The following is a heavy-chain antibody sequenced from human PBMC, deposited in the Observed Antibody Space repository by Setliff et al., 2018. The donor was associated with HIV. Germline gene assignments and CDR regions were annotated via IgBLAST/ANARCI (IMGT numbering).Heavy chain of an antibody. CDR3: ARGVAAAGMLMDV. D-gene: IGHD6-13*01. V-gene: IGHV4-38-2*01. J-gene: IGHJ6*03. CDR2: ISHSGST. CDR1: GIPIDRVYS. Sequence: SETLSLTCGVSGIPIDRVYSWAWIRQPPGKGLEWIGTISHSGSTHYNSPLQGRISISIDTSKNQFSLTLTSVTAADTAMYYCARGVAAAGMLMDVWGKGTTVTVSS.